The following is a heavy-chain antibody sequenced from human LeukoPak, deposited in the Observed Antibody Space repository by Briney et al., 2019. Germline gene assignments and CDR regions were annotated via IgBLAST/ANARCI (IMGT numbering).Heavy chain of an antibody. D-gene: IGHD3-3*01. CDR3: AKAGGVFGVIKAPVDS. CDR2: ISSSGGNM. J-gene: IGHJ4*02. Sequence: PGGSLRLSCAASGFTFSTYAMTWVRQAPGMGLEWVSSISSSGGNMFYADSVKGRFTISRDNSKSTLYLLLNSLRAEDTAVYYCAKAGGVFGVIKAPVDSWGQGTLVTVSS. CDR1: GFTFSTYA. V-gene: IGHV3-23*01.